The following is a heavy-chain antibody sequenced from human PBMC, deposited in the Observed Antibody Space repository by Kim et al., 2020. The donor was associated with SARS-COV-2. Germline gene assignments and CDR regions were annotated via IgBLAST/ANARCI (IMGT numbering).Heavy chain of an antibody. J-gene: IGHJ4*02. CDR2: T. V-gene: IGHV1-18*01. D-gene: IGHD4-17*01. Sequence: TRYAQKLQGRVTMTTDTSTAAAYMERRGLRAEDTAVYYCARGTMTTEFDYWGQGTLVTVSS. CDR3: ARGTMTTEFDY.